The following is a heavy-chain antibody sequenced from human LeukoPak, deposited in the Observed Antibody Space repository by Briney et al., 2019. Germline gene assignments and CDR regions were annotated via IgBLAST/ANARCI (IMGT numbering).Heavy chain of an antibody. CDR2: IYHSGST. V-gene: IGHV4-39*07. Sequence: SETLSLTCTVSGGSISSSSYYWGWIRQPPGKGLEWIGYIYHSGSTYYNPSLKSRVTISVDRSKNQFSLKLSSVTAADTAVYYCARAGYSYSLDAFDIWGQGTMVTVSS. CDR3: ARAGYSYSLDAFDI. J-gene: IGHJ3*02. CDR1: GGSISSSSYY. D-gene: IGHD5-18*01.